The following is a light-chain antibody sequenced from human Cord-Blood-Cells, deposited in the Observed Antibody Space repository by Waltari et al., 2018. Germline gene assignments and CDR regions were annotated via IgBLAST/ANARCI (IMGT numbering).Light chain of an antibody. CDR1: QSLVHSDGNTY. J-gene: IGKJ1*01. Sequence: DVVMTQSPLSLPVTLGQPASISCRSSQSLVHSDGNTYLNWFQQRPGQSPRRLIYKFSNRDSGVPDRFSGSGSGTDFTLKISRVEAEDVGVYYCMQGTHWLWTFGQGTKVEIK. CDR2: KFS. CDR3: MQGTHWLWT. V-gene: IGKV2-30*02.